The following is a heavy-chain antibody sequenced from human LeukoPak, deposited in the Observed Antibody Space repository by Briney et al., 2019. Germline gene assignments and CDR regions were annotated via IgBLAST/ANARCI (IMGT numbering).Heavy chain of an antibody. J-gene: IGHJ6*02. D-gene: IGHD3-10*01. Sequence: ASVKVSCKVSGYTLTELSMHWVRQAPGKGLEWMGGFDPEDGETIYAQKFQGRVTMTEDTSTDTAYMELSSLRSEDTAVYYCATASGSIGFGESPYGMDVWGRGTTVTVSS. V-gene: IGHV1-24*01. CDR1: GYTLTELS. CDR3: ATASGSIGFGESPYGMDV. CDR2: FDPEDGET.